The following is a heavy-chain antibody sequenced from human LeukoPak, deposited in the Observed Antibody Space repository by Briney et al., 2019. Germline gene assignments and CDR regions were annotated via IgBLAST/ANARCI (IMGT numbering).Heavy chain of an antibody. D-gene: IGHD2-15*01. CDR3: VRDDGSCSLDY. V-gene: IGHV3-74*01. CDR2: INSDGSKR. J-gene: IGHJ4*02. Sequence: GGSLRLSCAASGFTFSRYWMHWVRQAPGKGLVWVSNINSDGSKRNHADSVKGRFTISRDNAKNTLYLQMNSLRAEDTAVYYCVRDDGSCSLDYWGQGTLVTVSS. CDR1: GFTFSRYW.